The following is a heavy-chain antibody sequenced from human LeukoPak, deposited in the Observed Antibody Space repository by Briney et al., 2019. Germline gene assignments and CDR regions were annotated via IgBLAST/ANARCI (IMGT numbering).Heavy chain of an antibody. V-gene: IGHV4-4*07. J-gene: IGHJ5*02. Sequence: SETLFLTCTVSGGSITSDYWSWIRQPAGKGLEWIGRIFTSGSSTYNPSLKSRVTMSLDTSKNEFYLELSSVTAADTAIYFCSRGGANDLWGQGTLVTVSS. CDR1: GGSITSDY. D-gene: IGHD4/OR15-4a*01. CDR3: SRGGANDL. CDR2: IFTSGSS.